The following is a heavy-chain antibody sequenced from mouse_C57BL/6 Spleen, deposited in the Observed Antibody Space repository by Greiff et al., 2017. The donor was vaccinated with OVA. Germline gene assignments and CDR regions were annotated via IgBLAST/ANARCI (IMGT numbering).Heavy chain of an antibody. CDR3: TRKETAFDY. V-gene: IGHV1-15*01. CDR1: GYTFTDYE. J-gene: IGHJ2*01. Sequence: QVQLQQSGAELVRPGASVTLSCKASGYTFTDYEMHWVKQTPVHGLEWIGAIDPETGGTAYNQKFKGKAILTADKSSSTAYMELRSLTSEDSAVYYCTRKETAFDYWGQGTTLTVSS. D-gene: IGHD3-2*01. CDR2: IDPETGGT.